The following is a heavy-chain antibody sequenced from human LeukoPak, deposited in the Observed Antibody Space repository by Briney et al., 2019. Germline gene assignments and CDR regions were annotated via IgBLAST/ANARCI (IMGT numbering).Heavy chain of an antibody. D-gene: IGHD3-22*01. CDR3: ARGDYYDSSGYCYGYYFDY. J-gene: IGHJ4*02. V-gene: IGHV4-34*01. CDR2: IKHSGST. Sequence: SETLSLTCAVYGGSFSGYYWSWIRQPPGKGLEWIGEIKHSGSTNYNPSLKSRVTISGDTSKNQFSLKLSPVTAADTAVYYCARGDYYDSSGYCYGYYFDYWGQGTLVTVSS. CDR1: GGSFSGYY.